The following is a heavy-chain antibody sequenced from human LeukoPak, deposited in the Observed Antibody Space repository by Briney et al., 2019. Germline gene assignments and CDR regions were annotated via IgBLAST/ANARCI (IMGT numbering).Heavy chain of an antibody. D-gene: IGHD2-2*02. CDR1: GGTFSSYA. CDR2: IIPIFGTA. CDR3: ARVGYCSSTSCYRNHQYYYYMDV. J-gene: IGHJ6*03. Sequence: SVKVSCKASGGTFSSYAISWVRQAPGQGLEWMGGIIPIFGTANYAQEFQGRVTITADESTSTDYMELTSLRSEDTAAYCCARVGYCSSTSCYRNHQYYYYMDVWGKGTTVTVSS. V-gene: IGHV1-69*13.